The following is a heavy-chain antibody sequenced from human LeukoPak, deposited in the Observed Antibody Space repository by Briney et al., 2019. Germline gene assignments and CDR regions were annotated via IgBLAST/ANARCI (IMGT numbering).Heavy chain of an antibody. CDR1: GYTFTGYY. CDR3: AKDTEGSSWYMGAFDI. V-gene: IGHV1-2*06. D-gene: IGHD6-13*01. Sequence: ASVKVSCKASGYTFTGYYMHWVRQAPGQGLEWMGRINPNSGGTNYAQKFQGRVTMTRDTSISTAYMELSRLRAEDTALYYCAKDTEGSSWYMGAFDIWGQGTMVTVSS. CDR2: INPNSGGT. J-gene: IGHJ3*02.